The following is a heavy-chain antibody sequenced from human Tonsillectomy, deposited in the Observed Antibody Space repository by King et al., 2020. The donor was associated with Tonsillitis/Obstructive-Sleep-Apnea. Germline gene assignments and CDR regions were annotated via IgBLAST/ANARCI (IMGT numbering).Heavy chain of an antibody. V-gene: IGHV4-31*03. J-gene: IGHJ4*02. CDR3: ARGDDYDNYLDY. CDR2: IYYSGTT. CDR1: GGSISSGGYY. D-gene: IGHD4-17*01. Sequence: QLQESGPGLVKPSHTLSLTCTVSGGSISSGGYYWGWIRPHPGKGLEWIGYIYYSGTTYYNPSLKSRLTISVDTSKNQFSLKLSSVTAADTAVYYCARGDDYDNYLDYWGQGTLGTVSS.